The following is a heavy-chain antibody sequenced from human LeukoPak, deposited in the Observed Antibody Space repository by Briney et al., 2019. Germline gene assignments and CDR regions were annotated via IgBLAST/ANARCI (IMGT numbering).Heavy chain of an antibody. D-gene: IGHD2-2*01. Sequence: PAETLSLTCAVYGGSFSGYYWSWIRQPPGKGLEWIGEINHSGSTNYNPSLKSRVTISVDTSKNQFSLKLSSVTAADTAVYYCARGYCSSTSCYLYYYYGMDVWGQGTTATVSS. CDR3: ARGYCSSTSCYLYYYYGMDV. CDR2: INHSGST. CDR1: GGSFSGYY. J-gene: IGHJ6*02. V-gene: IGHV4-34*01.